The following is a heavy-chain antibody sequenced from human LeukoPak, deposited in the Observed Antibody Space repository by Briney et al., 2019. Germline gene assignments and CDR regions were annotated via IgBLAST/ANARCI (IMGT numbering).Heavy chain of an antibody. D-gene: IGHD2-15*01. CDR2: INHSGST. CDR3: AREALPPYFDY. J-gene: IGHJ4*02. V-gene: IGHV4-34*01. Sequence: SETLSLTCAVYGGSFSGYYWSWIRQPPGKGLEWIGEINHSGSTNYNPSLKSRVTISVDTSKNQFSLKLSSVTAADTAVYYCAREALPPYFDYWGQGTLVTVSS. CDR1: GGSFSGYY.